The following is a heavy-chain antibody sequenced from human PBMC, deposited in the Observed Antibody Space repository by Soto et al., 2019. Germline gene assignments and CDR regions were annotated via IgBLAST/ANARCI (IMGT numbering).Heavy chain of an antibody. CDR1: GGSISSSSYY. D-gene: IGHD3-16*01. CDR3: AGPSGYAWASSGRDV. Sequence: QLQLQESGPGLVKPSETLSLTCTVSGGSISSSSYYWGWIRQPPGKGLEWIGSIYYSGSTYYNPSLKSRVTISVDTSKNQFSLRLSSVTAADTAVYSCAGPSGYAWASSGRDVWGQGTTVTVSS. CDR2: IYYSGST. J-gene: IGHJ6*02. V-gene: IGHV4-39*01.